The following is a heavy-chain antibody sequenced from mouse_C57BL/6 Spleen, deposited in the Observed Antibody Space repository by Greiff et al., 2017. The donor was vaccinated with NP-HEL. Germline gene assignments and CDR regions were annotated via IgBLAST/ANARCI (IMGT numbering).Heavy chain of an antibody. CDR2: IHPNSGST. J-gene: IGHJ2*01. V-gene: IGHV1-64*01. D-gene: IGHD1-1*01. CDR3: ARSAPYYYGSSYDYFDY. CDR1: GYTFTSYW. Sequence: QVQLQQPGAELVKPGASVKLSCKASGYTFTSYWMHWVKQRPGQGLEWIGMIHPNSGSTNYNEKFKSKATLTVDKSSSTAYMQLSSLTSEDSAVYYCARSAPYYYGSSYDYFDYWGQGTTLTVSS.